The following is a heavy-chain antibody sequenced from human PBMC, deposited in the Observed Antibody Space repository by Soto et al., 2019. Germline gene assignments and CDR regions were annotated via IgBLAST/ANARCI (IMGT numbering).Heavy chain of an antibody. CDR3: ARAETTCCYGSSDYYLAY. Sequence: TLSLTCTVSGGSISSYYWSWIRQPPGKGLECIGYIYYSGSTNYNPSLKSRVTISVETSKKQFALKLSSVSAADTAVYYCARAETTCCYGSSDYYLAYWAQGALVTVSS. D-gene: IGHD3-22*01. J-gene: IGHJ4*02. CDR1: GGSISSYY. CDR2: IYYSGST. V-gene: IGHV4-59*01.